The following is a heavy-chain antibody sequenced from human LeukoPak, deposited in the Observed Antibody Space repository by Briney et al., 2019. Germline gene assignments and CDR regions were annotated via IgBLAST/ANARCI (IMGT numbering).Heavy chain of an antibody. CDR2: IYYSGPT. Sequence: SETLSLTCTVSGGSISSRSYYWGWIRQPPGKGLEWIGTIYYSGPTYYNPSLKSRVTISVDTSKNQFSLKLISVTAADTAVYYCARHTTSGGKVVAFDYWGQGTLVTVSS. CDR1: GGSISSRSYY. V-gene: IGHV4-39*01. J-gene: IGHJ4*02. CDR3: ARHTTSGGKVVAFDY. D-gene: IGHD2-15*01.